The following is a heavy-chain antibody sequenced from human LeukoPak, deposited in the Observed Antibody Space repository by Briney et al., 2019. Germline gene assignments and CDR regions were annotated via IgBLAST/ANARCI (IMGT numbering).Heavy chain of an antibody. Sequence: TGGSLRLSCAASGFTVSSNYMSWVRQAPGKGLEWVSAISGSGGSTYYADSVKGRFTISRDNSKNSLYLQMNSLRAEDTAVYYCARLGEQHLDYWGQGTLVTVSS. CDR2: ISGSGGST. V-gene: IGHV3-23*01. CDR1: GFTVSSNY. D-gene: IGHD6-13*01. J-gene: IGHJ4*02. CDR3: ARLGEQHLDY.